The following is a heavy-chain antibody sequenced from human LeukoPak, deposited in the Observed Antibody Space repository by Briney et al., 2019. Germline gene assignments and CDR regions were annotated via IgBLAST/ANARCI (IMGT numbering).Heavy chain of an antibody. CDR1: GYSFPNYW. V-gene: IGHV5-51*01. CDR3: ARRDCSGGSCYSGY. CDR2: IYPGDSDT. J-gene: IGHJ4*02. Sequence: GESLKISCKGSGYSFPNYWIAWVRQMSGRGLEWMGIIYPGDSDTRYSPSFRGQVTISADKSISTAYPQWSSLQASDTAMYYCARRDCSGGSCYSGYWGQGTLVTVSS. D-gene: IGHD2-15*01.